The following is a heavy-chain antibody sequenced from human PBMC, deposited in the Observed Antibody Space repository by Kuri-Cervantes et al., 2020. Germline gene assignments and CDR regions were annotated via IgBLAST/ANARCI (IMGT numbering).Heavy chain of an antibody. J-gene: IGHJ4*02. D-gene: IGHD2-2*01. CDR2: IYYSGST. CDR1: GGSISSSSYY. V-gene: IGHV4-39*07. CDR3: ARGFHGGAAAATDYFDY. Sequence: ESLKISCTVSGGSISSSSYYWGWIRQPPGKGLEWIGSIYYSGSTYYNPSLKSRVTISVDTSKNQFSLKLSSVTAADTAVYYCARGFHGGAAAATDYFDYWGQGTLVTVSS.